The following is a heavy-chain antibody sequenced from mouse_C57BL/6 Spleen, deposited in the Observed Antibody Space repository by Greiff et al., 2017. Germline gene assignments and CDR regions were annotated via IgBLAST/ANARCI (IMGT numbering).Heavy chain of an antibody. CDR1: GFTFSDYG. Sequence: EVKVVESGGGLVKPGGSLKLSCAASGFTFSDYGMHWVRQAPEKGLEWVAYISSGSSTIYYADTVKGRFTISRDNAKNTLFLQMTSLRSEDTAMYYCARGDVPYYYAMDYWGQGTSVTVSS. J-gene: IGHJ4*01. CDR3: ARGDVPYYYAMDY. V-gene: IGHV5-17*01. CDR2: ISSGSSTI.